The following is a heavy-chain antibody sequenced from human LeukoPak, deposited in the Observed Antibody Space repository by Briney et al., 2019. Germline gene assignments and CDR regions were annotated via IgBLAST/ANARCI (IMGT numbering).Heavy chain of an antibody. CDR2: IWYNGNDK. CDR3: ARDRSAYCGGDCYASAYNI. Sequence: GGSLRLSCAASGFTFSIYGMNWVRQAPGKGLEWVAVIWYNGNDKYYADSVEGRFTISRDNSKNTLYLQMNSLRAEDTAVYYCARDRSAYCGGDCYASAYNIWGQGTVVTVSS. D-gene: IGHD2-21*02. V-gene: IGHV3-33*01. J-gene: IGHJ3*02. CDR1: GFTFSIYG.